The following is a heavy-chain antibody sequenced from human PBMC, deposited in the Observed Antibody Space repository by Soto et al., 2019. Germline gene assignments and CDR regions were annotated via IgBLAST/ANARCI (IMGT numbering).Heavy chain of an antibody. J-gene: IGHJ4*02. V-gene: IGHV4-59*08. CDR3: ARHYRMVRGVHPHIDY. CDR2: IYYSGST. D-gene: IGHD3-10*01. CDR1: GGSISSYY. Sequence: SETLSLTCTVSGGSISSYYWSWIRQPPGKGLEWIGYIYYSGSTNYNPSLKSRVTISVDTSKNQFSLKLSSVTAADTAVYYCARHYRMVRGVHPHIDYWGQGTLVTVSS.